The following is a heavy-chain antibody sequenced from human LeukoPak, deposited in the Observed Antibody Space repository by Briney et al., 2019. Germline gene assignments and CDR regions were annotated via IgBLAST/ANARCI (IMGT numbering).Heavy chain of an antibody. Sequence: GESLKISCKACGYSFTNYWIVWVRQMPGKGLEWMGLIYPGDSDTKYSPSFQGQVTVSADKSIITAYLQWSSLKASDTAMYYCARLHPYASGWYIGADYWGQGTLVTVSS. J-gene: IGHJ4*02. CDR1: GYSFTNYW. D-gene: IGHD6-19*01. CDR3: ARLHPYASGWYIGADY. V-gene: IGHV5-51*01. CDR2: IYPGDSDT.